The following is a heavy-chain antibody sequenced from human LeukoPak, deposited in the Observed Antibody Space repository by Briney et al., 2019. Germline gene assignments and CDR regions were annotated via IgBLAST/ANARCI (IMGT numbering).Heavy chain of an antibody. CDR2: ISGSGGST. CDR1: GFTFSSYA. D-gene: IGHD1-26*01. Sequence: GGSLRLSCAASGFTFSSYAMSWVRQAPGKGLEWVSAISGSGGSTYYADSVKGRFTISRDNSKNTLYLQMNSLRAEDTAVYYCAQAFSPFTWDLLGPGAYWGQGTLVTVSS. J-gene: IGHJ4*02. CDR3: AQAFSPFTWDLLGPGAY. V-gene: IGHV3-23*01.